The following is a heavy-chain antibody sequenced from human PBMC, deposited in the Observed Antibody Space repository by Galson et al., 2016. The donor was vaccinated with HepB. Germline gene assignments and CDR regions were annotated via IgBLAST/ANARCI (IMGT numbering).Heavy chain of an antibody. D-gene: IGHD1-26*01. J-gene: IGHJ4*02. CDR3: AKDGPSVGLFDY. Sequence: SLRLSCAASGFTFSRHGMHWVRQALDKGLEGVAFISFDGSNKYYGDSVKGRVTISRDNSKNTLFLQVNSLRADDTAGDYCAKDGPSVGLFDYWGQGTLVTVSS. CDR2: ISFDGSNK. V-gene: IGHV3-30*18. CDR1: GFTFSRHG.